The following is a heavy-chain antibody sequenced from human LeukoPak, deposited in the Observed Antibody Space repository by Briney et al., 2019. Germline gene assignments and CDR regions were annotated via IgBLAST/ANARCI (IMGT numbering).Heavy chain of an antibody. CDR2: INHSGST. CDR3: AREWELLRFN. D-gene: IGHD1-26*01. V-gene: IGHV4-34*01. Sequence: SETLSLTCAVYGGSFSGYYWSWIRQPPGKELEWIGEINHSGSTNYNPSLKSRVTISVDTSKNQFSLKLSSVTAADTAVYYCAREWELLRFNWGQGTLVTVSS. J-gene: IGHJ4*02. CDR1: GGSFSGYY.